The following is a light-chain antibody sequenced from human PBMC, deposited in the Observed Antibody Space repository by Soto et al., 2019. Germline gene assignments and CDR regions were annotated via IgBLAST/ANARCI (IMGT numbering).Light chain of an antibody. J-gene: IGLJ1*01. Sequence: VLTHPPSASGTPGQRVTISCSGSISNIGSNTVNWYQQLPGTAPKLLIYSNNQRPSGVPDRFSGSKSGTSASLAISGLQSEDEADYYCAAWDDSLNGPRYVFGTGTKVTVL. CDR3: AAWDDSLNGPRYV. V-gene: IGLV1-44*01. CDR2: SNN. CDR1: ISNIGSNT.